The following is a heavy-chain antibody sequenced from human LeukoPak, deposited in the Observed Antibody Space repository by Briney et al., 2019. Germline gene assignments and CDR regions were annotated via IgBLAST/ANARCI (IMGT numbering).Heavy chain of an antibody. CDR1: GFTFSSYA. CDR3: ARLLGSGTSYNLDY. J-gene: IGHJ4*02. CDR2: TRNKAHSYTT. V-gene: IGHV3-72*01. Sequence: GGSLRLSCAASGFTFSSYAMSWVRQAPGKGLEWVGRTRNKAHSYTTDYAASVKGRFTVSRDDSKHSLYLQMNSLKTEDTAVYFCARLLGSGTSYNLDYWGQGTLVTVSS. D-gene: IGHD3-10*01.